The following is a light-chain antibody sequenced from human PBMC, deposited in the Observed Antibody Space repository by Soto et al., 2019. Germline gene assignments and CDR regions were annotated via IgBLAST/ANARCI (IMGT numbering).Light chain of an antibody. CDR3: QQTYSTPRGA. CDR1: ESISNN. Sequence: DIQMTQSPSSLSASVGDRVTITCRASESISNNLNWYQQKPGKAPKLLIYAASTLQSGVPSRFSGGRSGTDVTLTIGSLQPEDFTTYYCQQTYSTPRGAFGQGTKVEIK. CDR2: AAS. J-gene: IGKJ1*01. V-gene: IGKV1-39*01.